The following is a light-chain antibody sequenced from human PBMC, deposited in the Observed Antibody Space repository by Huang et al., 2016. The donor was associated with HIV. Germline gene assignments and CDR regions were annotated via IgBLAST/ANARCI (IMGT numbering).Light chain of an antibody. CDR3: MQGSHWPPFT. CDR1: QSLVLTDGFTS. V-gene: IGKV2-30*02. J-gene: IGKJ3*01. Sequence: DVVMAQSPLSLPVALGQPASISCRSSQSLVLTDGFTSFNSFQRRPGQSPRRLIYAVSNRDSGVPDRFSGGGSGTDFTLRISRVEAEDVGVYYRMQGSHWPPFTFGPGTKVHIK. CDR2: AVS.